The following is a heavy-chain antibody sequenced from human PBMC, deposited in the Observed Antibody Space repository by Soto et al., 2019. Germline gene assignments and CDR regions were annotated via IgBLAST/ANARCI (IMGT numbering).Heavy chain of an antibody. Sequence: GESLKISCKGSGYSFTSYWIGWVRQMPGKGLEWMGIIYPGDSDTRYSPSFQGQVTISADKSISTAYLQWSSLKASDTAMYYCARLKYSSSWPYYYYGMDVWGQGTTVTVSS. CDR2: IYPGDSDT. V-gene: IGHV5-51*01. D-gene: IGHD6-13*01. J-gene: IGHJ6*02. CDR1: GYSFTSYW. CDR3: ARLKYSSSWPYYYYGMDV.